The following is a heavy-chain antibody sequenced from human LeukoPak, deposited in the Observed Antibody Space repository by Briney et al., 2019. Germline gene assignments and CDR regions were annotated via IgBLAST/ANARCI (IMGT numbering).Heavy chain of an antibody. CDR3: TRLMTTVTGYNWFDP. CDR2: IRSKANSYAT. V-gene: IGHV3-73*01. CDR1: GFTFSGSA. Sequence: GGSLRLSCAASGFTFSGSAMHWVRQASGKGLEWVGRIRSKANSYATAYAASVKGRFTISRDDSKNTAYLQMNSLKTEDTAVYYCTRLMTTVTGYNWFDPWGQGTLVTVSS. J-gene: IGHJ5*02. D-gene: IGHD4-17*01.